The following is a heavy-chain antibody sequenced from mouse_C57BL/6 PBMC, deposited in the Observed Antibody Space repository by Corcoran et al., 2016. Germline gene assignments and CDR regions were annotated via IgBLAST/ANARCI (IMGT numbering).Heavy chain of an antibody. V-gene: IGHV1-52*01. CDR2: IDPSDSET. Sequence: QVQLQQPGAELVRPGSSVKLSCKASGYTFTSYWMHWVKQRPIQGLEWIGNIDPSDSETHYNQKFKDKATLTVDKSSSTAYMQLSSLTSEDSAVYYCARPHLEYYAMDYWGQGTSVTVSS. J-gene: IGHJ4*01. CDR1: GYTFTSYW. CDR3: ARPHLEYYAMDY.